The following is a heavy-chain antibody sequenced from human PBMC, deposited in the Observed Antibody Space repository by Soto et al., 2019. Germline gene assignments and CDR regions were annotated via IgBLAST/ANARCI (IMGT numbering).Heavy chain of an antibody. V-gene: IGHV1-8*01. D-gene: IGHD3-22*01. J-gene: IGHJ6*02. CDR1: GYTFTSYD. Sequence: VAAVKVSCKASGYTFTSYDINWVRQATGQGLEWMGWMNPNSGNTGYAQKFQGRVTMTRNTSISTAYMELSSLRSEDTAVYYCARGFITTSLNYYYYGMDVWGQGTTVTVSS. CDR3: ARGFITTSLNYYYYGMDV. CDR2: MNPNSGNT.